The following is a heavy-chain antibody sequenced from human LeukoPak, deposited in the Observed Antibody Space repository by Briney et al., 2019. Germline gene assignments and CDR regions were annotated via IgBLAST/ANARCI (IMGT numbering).Heavy chain of an antibody. Sequence: SETLSLTCTVSGYSIRNGYFWGWIRQPPGKGLEWIGSIYHSGSTYYNPSLKSRVTISIDTSKIQFSLKLSSVTAADTAVYYCARVVCSSTSCYVGRYYFDYWGQGTLVTVSS. CDR1: GYSIRNGYF. CDR3: ARVVCSSTSCYVGRYYFDY. D-gene: IGHD2-2*01. J-gene: IGHJ4*02. V-gene: IGHV4-38-2*02. CDR2: IYHSGST.